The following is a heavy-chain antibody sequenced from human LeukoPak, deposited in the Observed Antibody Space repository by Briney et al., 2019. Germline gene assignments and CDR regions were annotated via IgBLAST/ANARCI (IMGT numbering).Heavy chain of an antibody. Sequence: ASVKVSCKASGYTFTSYGISWVRQAPGQGLEWMGWISAYNGSTNYAQKLQGRVTMTTDTSTSTAYMELRSLRSDDTAVYYCASRGRGGSYYAAFDIWGQGTMVTVSS. J-gene: IGHJ3*02. CDR3: ASRGRGGSYYAAFDI. CDR2: ISAYNGST. CDR1: GYTFTSYG. D-gene: IGHD1-26*01. V-gene: IGHV1-18*01.